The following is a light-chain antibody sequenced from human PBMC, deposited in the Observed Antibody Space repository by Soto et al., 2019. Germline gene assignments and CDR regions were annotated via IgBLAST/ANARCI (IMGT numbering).Light chain of an antibody. CDR2: GAS. CDR1: QSVSSN. V-gene: IGKV3-15*01. Sequence: EIVMTQSPATLSVSPGERVTLSCRASQSVSSNLVWYQQKPGQAPRLLIYGASTRATGIPARFSGSGSGTEFTLTISSLQSEDFAVYYCQQYNNWPPVFGQGTKLEIK. CDR3: QQYNNWPPV. J-gene: IGKJ2*01.